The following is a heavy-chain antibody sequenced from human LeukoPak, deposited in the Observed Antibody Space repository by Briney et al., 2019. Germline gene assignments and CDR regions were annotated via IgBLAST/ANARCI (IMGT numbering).Heavy chain of an antibody. CDR2: ISGSGGST. V-gene: IGHV3-23*01. J-gene: IGHJ4*02. CDR1: GFTFSSYA. CDR3: AKPGRITMIVVVMRLDY. Sequence: GGSLRLSYAASGFTFSSYAMSWVRQAPGKGLEWVSAISGSGGSTYYADSVKGRFTISRDNSKNALYLQMNSLRAEDTAVYYCAKPGRITMIVVVMRLDYWGQGTLVTVSS. D-gene: IGHD3-22*01.